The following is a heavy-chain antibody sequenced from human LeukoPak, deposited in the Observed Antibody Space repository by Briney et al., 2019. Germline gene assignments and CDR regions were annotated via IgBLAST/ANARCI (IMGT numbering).Heavy chain of an antibody. Sequence: PSQTLSLTCTVSGGSISSGGYYWSWIRQHPGKGLEWIGYIYYSGGTYYNPSLKSRVAILVDTSKNQFSLKLSSVTAADTAVYYCARVGYYAGYFDNWGQGTLVTVSS. CDR3: ARVGYYAGYFDN. J-gene: IGHJ4*02. D-gene: IGHD3-22*01. V-gene: IGHV4-31*03. CDR2: IYYSGGT. CDR1: GGSISSGGYY.